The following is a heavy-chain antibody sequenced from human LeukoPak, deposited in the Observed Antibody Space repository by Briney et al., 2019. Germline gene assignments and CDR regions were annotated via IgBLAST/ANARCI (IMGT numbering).Heavy chain of an antibody. CDR2: ISGSGGST. CDR3: AKEPALNYYDSSGYYDY. Sequence: GGSLRLSCAASGFTFSSYAMSWVRQAPGKGLEWVSAISGSGGSTYYADSVKGRFTISRDNSKNTLYLQMNSLRAEDTAVYYCAKEPALNYYDSSGYYDYWGQGTLVTVSS. V-gene: IGHV3-23*01. J-gene: IGHJ4*02. D-gene: IGHD3-22*01. CDR1: GFTFSSYA.